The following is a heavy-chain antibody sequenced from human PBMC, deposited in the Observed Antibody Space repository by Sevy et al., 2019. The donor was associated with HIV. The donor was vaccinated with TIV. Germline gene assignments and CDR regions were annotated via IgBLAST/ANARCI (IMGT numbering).Heavy chain of an antibody. CDR3: ARGSTDFWSAYLDYYYGMDV. J-gene: IGHJ6*02. CDR1: GFTFSSYS. D-gene: IGHD3-3*01. Sequence: EGSLRLSCAASGFTFSSYSMNWVRQAPGKGLEWVSSISSSSSYIYYADSVKGRFTISRDNAKNSLYLQMNSLRAEDTPVYYCARGSTDFWSAYLDYYYGMDVWGQGTTVTVSS. V-gene: IGHV3-21*01. CDR2: ISSSSSYI.